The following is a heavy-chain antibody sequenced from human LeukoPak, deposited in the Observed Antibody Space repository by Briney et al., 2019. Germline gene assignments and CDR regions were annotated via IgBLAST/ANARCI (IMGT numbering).Heavy chain of an antibody. D-gene: IGHD2-2*01. Sequence: SETLSLTCTVSGGPISSTDHYWGWIRQSPGTGLEWIGYIYYSGTTYYNPSLESRVTISVDTSKNQFSLKLSSVTAADTAVYYCARHQIPTYYYYYGMDVWGQGTTVTVSS. CDR1: GGPISSTDHY. CDR2: IYYSGTT. CDR3: ARHQIPTYYYYYGMDV. V-gene: IGHV4-39*01. J-gene: IGHJ6*02.